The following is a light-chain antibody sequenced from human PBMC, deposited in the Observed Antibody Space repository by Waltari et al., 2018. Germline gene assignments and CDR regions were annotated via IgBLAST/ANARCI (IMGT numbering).Light chain of an antibody. J-gene: IGKJ5*01. CDR1: QDISNY. V-gene: IGKV1-33*01. CDR3: QQYDNLP. CDR2: DAS. Sequence: DIQMTQSPSSLSASVGDRVTITCQARQDISNYLNWYQQKPGKAPKLLIYDASNLETGVPSRFSGSGSGTDFTFTISSLQPEDIATYYCQQYDNLPFGQGTRLEIK.